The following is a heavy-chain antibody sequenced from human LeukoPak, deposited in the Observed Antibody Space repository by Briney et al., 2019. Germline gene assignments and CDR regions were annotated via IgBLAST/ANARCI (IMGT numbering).Heavy chain of an antibody. CDR3: ARVRRGYYDSSGYEDAFDI. CDR2: IYTSGST. D-gene: IGHD3-22*01. J-gene: IGHJ3*02. CDR1: GGSISSGSYY. V-gene: IGHV4-61*02. Sequence: SQTLSLTCTVSGGSISSGSYYWSWIRQPAGKGLEWTGRIYTSGSTNYNPSLKSRVTISVDTSKNQFSLKLSSVTAADTAVYYCARVRRGYYDSSGYEDAFDIWGQGTMVTVSS.